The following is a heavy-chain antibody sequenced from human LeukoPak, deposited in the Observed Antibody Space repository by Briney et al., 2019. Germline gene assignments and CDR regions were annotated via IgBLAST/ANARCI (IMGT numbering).Heavy chain of an antibody. CDR3: ARDRDQLGYCSSTSCQDAFDI. J-gene: IGHJ3*02. CDR2: FYTGGST. Sequence: GGSLRLSCAASGFTVSSNYMNWVRQAPGKGLEWVSIFYTGGSTDYADSVKGRFTISRDNSKNTLYLQMNSLRTEDTAVYYCARDRDQLGYCSSTSCQDAFDIWGQGTMVTVSS. D-gene: IGHD2-2*01. V-gene: IGHV3-66*01. CDR1: GFTVSSNY.